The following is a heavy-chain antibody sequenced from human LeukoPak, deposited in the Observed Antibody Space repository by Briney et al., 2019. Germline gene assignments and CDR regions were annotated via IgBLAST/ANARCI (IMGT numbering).Heavy chain of an antibody. CDR1: GFTFSDYY. Sequence: GGSLRLSCAASGFTFSDYYMSWIRQAPGKALEWVSYVSSGSSTIYYADSVKGRFTISRDSSKNTLFLQMNRLRPEDAAVYYCAKAPVTTCRGAFCYPFDYWGLGTLVTVSS. CDR3: AKAPVTTCRGAFCYPFDY. V-gene: IGHV3-11*01. D-gene: IGHD2-15*01. CDR2: VSSGSSTI. J-gene: IGHJ4*02.